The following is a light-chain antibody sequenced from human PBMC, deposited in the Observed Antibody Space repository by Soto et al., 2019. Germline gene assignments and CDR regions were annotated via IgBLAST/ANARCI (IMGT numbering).Light chain of an antibody. V-gene: IGLV2-14*01. CDR2: DAS. CDR3: SSYTSSSTLV. J-gene: IGLJ2*01. CDR1: SSDVGGYNY. Sequence: QSALTQPASVSGSPGQSVTISCTGTSSDVGGYNYVYWYQQHPGKAPKLMIYDASNRPSGVSNRFSGSKTGNTASLTISGLQAEDEAAYYCSSYTSSSTLVFGGGTKLTVL.